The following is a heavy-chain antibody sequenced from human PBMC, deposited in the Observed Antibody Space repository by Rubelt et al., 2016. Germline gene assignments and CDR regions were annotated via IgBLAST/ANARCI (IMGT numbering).Heavy chain of an antibody. J-gene: IGHJ4*02. Sequence: EVQLVESGGGLVQPGGSLRLSCAASGFTFSSYAMSWVRQAPGKGLEWVSAISGSGGSTYYADSAKGLFTISRDNSKDPLYLQMNSLRAEDTAVYYCARLYDSSGYFDYWGQGTLVTVSS. CDR2: ISGSGGST. CDR1: GFTFSSYA. V-gene: IGHV3-23*04. D-gene: IGHD3-22*01. CDR3: ARLYDSSGYFDY.